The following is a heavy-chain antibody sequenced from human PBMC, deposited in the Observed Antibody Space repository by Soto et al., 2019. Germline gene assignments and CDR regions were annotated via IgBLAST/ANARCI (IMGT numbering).Heavy chain of an antibody. CDR2: IYTSGST. Sequence: KASETLSLTCTVSGGSISSYYWSWIRQPAGKGLEWIGRIYTSGSTNYNPSLKSRVTMSVDTSKNQFSLKLSSVTAADTAVYYCARASDFWSGYYGGEGSYYFDYWGQGTLVTVSS. J-gene: IGHJ4*02. CDR1: GGSISSYY. D-gene: IGHD3-3*01. CDR3: ARASDFWSGYYGGEGSYYFDY. V-gene: IGHV4-4*07.